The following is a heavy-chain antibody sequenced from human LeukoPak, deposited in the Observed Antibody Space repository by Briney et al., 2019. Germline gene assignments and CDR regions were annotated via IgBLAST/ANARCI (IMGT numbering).Heavy chain of an antibody. CDR1: GGSISSSSYY. D-gene: IGHD2-21*02. J-gene: IGHJ6*03. V-gene: IGHV4-39*01. Sequence: SETLSLTCTVSGGSISSSSYYWGWIRQPPGKGLEWFGSIYYSGSTYYNPSLKSRVTISVDTSKNQFSLKLSSVTAADTAVYYCASSVGVTAALYYYYYMDVWGKGTTVTISS. CDR2: IYYSGST. CDR3: ASSVGVTAALYYYYYMDV.